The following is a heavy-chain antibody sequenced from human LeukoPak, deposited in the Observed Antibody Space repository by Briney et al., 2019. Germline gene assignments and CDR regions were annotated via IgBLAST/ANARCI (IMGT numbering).Heavy chain of an antibody. Sequence: GGSLRLSCAASGFTVSSIYMSWVRQAPGKGREWVSVIYSGGSTYYADSVKGRFTISRDNSKNTLYLQMNSLRAEDTAVYYCAKDRLDGYNYRENWGQGTLVTVSS. CDR2: IYSGGST. CDR1: GFTVSSIY. V-gene: IGHV3-66*01. D-gene: IGHD5-24*01. CDR3: AKDRLDGYNYREN. J-gene: IGHJ4*02.